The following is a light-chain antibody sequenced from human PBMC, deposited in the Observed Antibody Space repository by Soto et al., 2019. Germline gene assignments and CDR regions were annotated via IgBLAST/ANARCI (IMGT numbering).Light chain of an antibody. CDR1: NIGSKS. CDR3: QVWDSSTYVV. Sequence: YELTQPPSVSVAPGKTARITCGGNNIGSKSVHWYQQKPGQAPVLVIYYDSDRPSGIPERFSGSNSGNTATLTISRVEAGDEADYYCQVWDSSTYVVFGGGTKLTVL. V-gene: IGLV3-21*04. J-gene: IGLJ2*01. CDR2: YDS.